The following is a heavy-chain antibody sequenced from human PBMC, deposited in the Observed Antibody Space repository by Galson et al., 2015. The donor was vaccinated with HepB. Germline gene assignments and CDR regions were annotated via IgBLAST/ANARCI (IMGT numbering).Heavy chain of an antibody. D-gene: IGHD5-18*01. J-gene: IGHJ4*02. Sequence: QSGAEVKKPGESLKISCKTSGYRFTTNWIAWVRQMPGKGLEWMGLIYPGASAIRYSPSFQGQVTISADKSITTAYLQWNSLKASDTAMYYCARGGLYSFFYWGQGTQVTVSS. CDR1: GYRFTTNW. CDR2: IYPGASAI. V-gene: IGHV5-51*01. CDR3: ARGGLYSFFY.